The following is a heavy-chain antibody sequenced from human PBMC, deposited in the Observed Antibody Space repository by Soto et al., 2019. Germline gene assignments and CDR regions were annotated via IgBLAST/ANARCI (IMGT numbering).Heavy chain of an antibody. D-gene: IGHD1-26*01. J-gene: IGHJ4*02. Sequence: PGGPLRLSCAASGFTFSRYGMHWVRQAQGKGLEGVAIISYDGSNTYYADSVKGRFTISRDNSKNTLYLQMNSLRAEDTSVYYCAKEGGLSGSYYISSSYYFDYWGQGTLVTVSS. CDR2: ISYDGSNT. CDR3: AKEGGLSGSYYISSSYYFDY. CDR1: GFTFSRYG. V-gene: IGHV3-30*18.